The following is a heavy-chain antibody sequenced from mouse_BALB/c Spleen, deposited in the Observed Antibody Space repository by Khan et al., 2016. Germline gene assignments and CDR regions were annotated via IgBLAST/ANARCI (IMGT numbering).Heavy chain of an antibody. D-gene: IGHD1-2*01. CDR1: GYSITSDYA. J-gene: IGHJ2*01. V-gene: IGHV3-2*02. CDR3: AREGITTTTTPFDY. CDR2: ISYSGST. Sequence: EVELVESGPGLVKPSQSLSLTCTVTGYSITSDYAWNWIRQFPGNKLEWMGYISYSGSTSYNPSLKSRISITRDTSKNQFFLQLNSVTTEDTATYYCAREGITTTTTPFDYWGQGTTLTVSS.